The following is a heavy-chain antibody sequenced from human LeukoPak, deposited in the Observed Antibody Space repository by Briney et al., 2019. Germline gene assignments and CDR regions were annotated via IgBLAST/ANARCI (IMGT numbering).Heavy chain of an antibody. V-gene: IGHV3-30*02. CDR3: AKGGGDYGKGYYYYYYMDV. CDR1: GFTFSSYG. D-gene: IGHD4-17*01. CDR2: IRYDGSNK. J-gene: IGHJ6*03. Sequence: AGGSLRLSCAASGFTFSSYGMHWVRQAPGKGLEWVAFIRYDGSNKYYADSVKGRFTISRDNSKNTLYLQMNSLRAEDTAVYYCAKGGGDYGKGYYYYYYMDVWGKGTTVTISS.